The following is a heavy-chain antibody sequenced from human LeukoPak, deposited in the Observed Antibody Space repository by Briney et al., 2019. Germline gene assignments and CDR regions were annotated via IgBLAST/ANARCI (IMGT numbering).Heavy chain of an antibody. Sequence: ASVKVSCKASGYTFTSYGISWVRQAPGQGLEWMGWISAYNGNTNYAQKLRGRVTMTTDTSTSTAYMELRSLRSDDTAVYYCARGRPVDYDILTGYFRTPLHAFDIWGQGTMVTVSS. CDR3: ARGRPVDYDILTGYFRTPLHAFDI. CDR2: ISAYNGNT. V-gene: IGHV1-18*01. CDR1: GYTFTSYG. J-gene: IGHJ3*02. D-gene: IGHD3-9*01.